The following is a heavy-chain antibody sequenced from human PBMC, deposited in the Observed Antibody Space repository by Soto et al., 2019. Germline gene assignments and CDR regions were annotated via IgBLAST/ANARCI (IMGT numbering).Heavy chain of an antibody. CDR2: IYYSGST. D-gene: IGHD1-7*01. J-gene: IGHJ4*02. V-gene: IGHV4-59*08. CDR1: GGSISSYY. CDR3: ARRGGWGYNWNYPFDY. Sequence: ASETLSLTCTVSGGSISSYYWSWIRQPPGKGLEWIGYIYYSGSTNYNPSLKSRVTISVDTSKNQFSLKLSSVTAADTAVYYCARRGGWGYNWNYPFDYWGQGTLVTVSS.